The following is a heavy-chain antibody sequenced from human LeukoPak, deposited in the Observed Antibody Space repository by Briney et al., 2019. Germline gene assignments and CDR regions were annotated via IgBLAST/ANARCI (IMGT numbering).Heavy chain of an antibody. D-gene: IGHD3-22*01. CDR1: GFTFSSYW. CDR3: ARDAPGYYDSSGYYAY. V-gene: IGHV3-7*01. J-gene: IGHJ4*02. CDR2: IKEEGSEK. Sequence: GGSLRLSCAASGFTFSSYWMGWVRQAPGKGMEWVANIKEEGSEKYYVDSVKCRFTISRDNAKNSLNLQMNSLRAEDTAVYYCARDAPGYYDSSGYYAYWGQGNLVTVSS.